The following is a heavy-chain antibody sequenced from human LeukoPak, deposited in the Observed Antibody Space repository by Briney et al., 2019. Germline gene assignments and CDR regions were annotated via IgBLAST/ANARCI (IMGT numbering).Heavy chain of an antibody. CDR2: SYYTARWNN. V-gene: IGHV6-1*01. CDR3: ARGIVAAPGYFYSYYYFDV. D-gene: IGHD6-13*01. J-gene: IGHJ6*03. Sequence: SQTLSLTCTIYGDSVSNNRATWNWIRQSPSWGLEWLGRSYYTARWNNDYAISLQSRISVNPDKSNNQFSLHLNSVTPEDSAVYFCARGIVAAPGYFYSYYYFDVWSKGTTVTVSS. CDR1: GDSVSNNRAT.